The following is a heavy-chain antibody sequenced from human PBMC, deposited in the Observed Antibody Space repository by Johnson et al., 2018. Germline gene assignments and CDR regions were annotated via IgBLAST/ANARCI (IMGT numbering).Heavy chain of an antibody. CDR1: GFTVSHYD. D-gene: IGHD3-10*01. Sequence: VQLVESGGGLVQPGGSLRLSCAASGFTVSHYDMHWVRQATGKGLDWVSSIGAANDTYYSGSVRGQFTISREKATNSLYLQMNSLRAGDTAVYYCASEGSGSTGDAFDIWGQGTMVTVSS. J-gene: IGHJ3*02. CDR3: ASEGSGSTGDAFDI. V-gene: IGHV3-13*01. CDR2: IGAANDT.